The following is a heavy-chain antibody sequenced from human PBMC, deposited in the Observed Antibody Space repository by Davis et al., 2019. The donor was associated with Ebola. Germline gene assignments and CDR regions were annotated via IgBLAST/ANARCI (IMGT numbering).Heavy chain of an antibody. V-gene: IGHV3-7*03. CDR2: IKEDGSEK. Sequence: GESLKIPCAASGFTFSSYAMHWVRLAPGQGLEWLANIKEDGSEKYYVDSVMGRFTISRDNAKNSLFLQMNSLRAEDTALYYCASGDGRGNSYDMDVWGQGTTVTVSS. CDR1: GFTFSSYA. J-gene: IGHJ6*02. D-gene: IGHD4-23*01. CDR3: ASGDGRGNSYDMDV.